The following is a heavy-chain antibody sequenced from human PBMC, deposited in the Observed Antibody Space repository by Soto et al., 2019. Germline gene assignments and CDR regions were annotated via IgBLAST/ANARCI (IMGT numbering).Heavy chain of an antibody. V-gene: IGHV4-31*03. J-gene: IGHJ4*02. CDR3: ARIEMASIK. Sequence: SETLSLTCSVSGASIRSGGYYWSWLRQSPGKGLEWIGHIYYTGSTFYSPSLKSRLTISLDKSKNQFSLDLRSVTAADTAMYYCARIEMASIKWGRGTLVTVSS. CDR1: GASIRSGGYY. CDR2: IYYTGST.